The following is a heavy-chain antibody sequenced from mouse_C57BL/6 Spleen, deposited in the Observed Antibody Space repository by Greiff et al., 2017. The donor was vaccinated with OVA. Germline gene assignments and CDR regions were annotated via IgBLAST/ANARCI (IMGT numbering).Heavy chain of an antibody. CDR2: IYPGDGDT. J-gene: IGHJ2*01. V-gene: IGHV1-82*01. CDR3: ARWLHYFDY. D-gene: IGHD2-2*01. CDR1: GYAFSSSW. Sequence: QVQLKESGPELVKPGASVKISCKASGYAFSSSWMNWVKQRPGKGLEWIGRIYPGDGDTNYNGKFKGKATLTADKSSSTAYMQLSSLTSEDSAVYFCARWLHYFDYWGQGTTLTVSS.